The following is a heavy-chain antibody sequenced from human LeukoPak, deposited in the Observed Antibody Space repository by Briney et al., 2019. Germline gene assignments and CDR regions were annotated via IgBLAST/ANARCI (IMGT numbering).Heavy chain of an antibody. CDR1: GGSISSYY. J-gene: IGHJ5*02. CDR3: ARDLVVTTKGNWFDP. D-gene: IGHD4-11*01. V-gene: IGHV4-4*07. CDR2: IYTSGST. Sequence: SETLSLTCTVSGGSISSYYWSWIRQPAGKGLEWIGRIYTSGSTNYNPSLKSRVTMSVDTFKNQFSLKLSSVTAADTAVYYCARDLVVTTKGNWFDPWGQGTLVTVSS.